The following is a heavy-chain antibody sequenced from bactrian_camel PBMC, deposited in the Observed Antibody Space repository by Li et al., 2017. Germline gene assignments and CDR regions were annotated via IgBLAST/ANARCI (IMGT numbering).Heavy chain of an antibody. CDR3: ATLSPVWTSYNRH. CDR1: GFTFSTST. D-gene: IGHD2*01. V-gene: IGHV3S31*01. Sequence: VQLVESGGGLVQPGGSLRLSCAASGFTFSTSTMSWLRQTPKKGLEWVSSINGGGGTIHYLGSVKGRFTISRDNAKNTLYLQMNSLKTEDTAVYYCATLSPVWTSYNRHWGQGTQVTVS. CDR2: INGGGGTI. J-gene: IGHJ4*01.